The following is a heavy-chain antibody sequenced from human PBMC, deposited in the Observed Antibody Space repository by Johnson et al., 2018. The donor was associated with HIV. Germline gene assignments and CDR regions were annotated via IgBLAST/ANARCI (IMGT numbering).Heavy chain of an antibody. J-gene: IGHJ3*02. V-gene: IGHV3-66*03. D-gene: IGHD6-13*01. CDR3: AKDTIAAAALGALDI. Sequence: VQLVESGGGLIQPGGSLRLSCAASGFTVSSNYMSWVRQAPGKGLEWVSVIYRDGSTYYAAHVKGRFTISRDNSKDTLYLQMNSLRAEDTAVYYCAKDTIAAAALGALDIWGQGTMVTVSS. CDR1: GFTVSSNY. CDR2: IYRDGST.